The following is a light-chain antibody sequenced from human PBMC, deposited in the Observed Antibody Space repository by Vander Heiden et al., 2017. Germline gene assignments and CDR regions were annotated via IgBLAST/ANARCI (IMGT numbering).Light chain of an antibody. CDR2: LSS. CDR3: MQALQTPPYT. V-gene: IGKV2-28*01. CDR1: QSLLHSNGYNY. J-gene: IGKJ2*01. Sequence: DIVMTQSPLSLPVTPGEPASISCRSSQSLLHSNGYNYLDWYLQKPGQSPQLLIYLSSTRASGVPDRFSGSGSGTDFTLKISRVEAEDVGVYYCMQALQTPPYTFGQGTKLE.